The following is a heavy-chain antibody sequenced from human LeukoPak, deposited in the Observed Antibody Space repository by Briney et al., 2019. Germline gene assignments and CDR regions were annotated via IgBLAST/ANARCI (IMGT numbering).Heavy chain of an antibody. D-gene: IGHD3-9*01. CDR3: ARDVLRYFDWLSPLYYYYGMDV. CDR2: IWYDGSNK. CDR1: GFTFSSYG. V-gene: IGHV3-33*01. Sequence: GESLKISCVASGFTFSSYGMHWVRQTPGKGLEWVAVIWYDGSNKYYADSVKGRFTISRDNSKNTLYLQMNSLRAEDTAVYYCARDVLRYFDWLSPLYYYYGMDVWGQGTTVTVSS. J-gene: IGHJ6*02.